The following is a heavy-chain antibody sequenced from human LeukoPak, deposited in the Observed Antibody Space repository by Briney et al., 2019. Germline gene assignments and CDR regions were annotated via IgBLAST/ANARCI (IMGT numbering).Heavy chain of an antibody. J-gene: IGHJ3*02. CDR2: IIPIFGTA. V-gene: IGHV1-69*01. D-gene: IGHD2-2*01. CDR3: ARPSAGYCSSTSCYGDAFDI. Sequence: GGSLRLSCAASGFTFSSYAISWVRQAPGQGLEWMGGIIPIFGTANYAQKFQGRVTITADESTSTAYMELSSLRSEDTAVYYCARPSAGYCSSTSCYGDAFDIWGQGTMVTVSS. CDR1: GFTFSSYA.